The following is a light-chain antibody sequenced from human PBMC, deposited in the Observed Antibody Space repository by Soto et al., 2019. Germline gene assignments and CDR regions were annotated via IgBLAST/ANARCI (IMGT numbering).Light chain of an antibody. Sequence: EIVLTQSPDTLSLSPGERAALSCRASQSIRSSNLAWYQQKPGQAPRLLIYGASSRATGIPDRFSGSGSGTDFTLTISRLEPEDFAVYYCQQYRSSPFTFGQGT. V-gene: IGKV3-20*01. CDR2: GAS. CDR1: QSIRSSN. CDR3: QQYRSSPFT. J-gene: IGKJ2*01.